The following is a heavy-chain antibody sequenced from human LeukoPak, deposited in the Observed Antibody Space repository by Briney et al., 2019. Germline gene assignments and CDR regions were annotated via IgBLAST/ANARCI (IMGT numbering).Heavy chain of an antibody. J-gene: IGHJ4*02. CDR1: GYTLTELS. V-gene: IGHV1-24*01. CDR3: ATAPPLLLGFDY. Sequence: ASVKVSCTVSGYTLTELSMHWVRQAPGKGLEWMGGFDPEDGETIYAQKFQGRVTMTEDTSTDTAYMELSSLRSEDTAVYYCATAPPLLLGFDYWGQGALVTVSS. D-gene: IGHD2-21*02. CDR2: FDPEDGET.